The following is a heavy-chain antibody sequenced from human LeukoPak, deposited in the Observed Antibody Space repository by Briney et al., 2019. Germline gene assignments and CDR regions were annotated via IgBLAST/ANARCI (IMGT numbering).Heavy chain of an antibody. D-gene: IGHD5-12*01. J-gene: IGHJ4*02. CDR3: ARYQQRGYESDY. Sequence: GGSLRLSCAASGFTFSNYWMHWGRQSPGKGLVCVARISNDGSSTGYADSVKGRFTISRDNAKNTLYLQMNSLRAEDMAVYYCARYQQRGYESDYWGQGTLVTVSS. CDR1: GFTFSNYW. CDR2: ISNDGSST. V-gene: IGHV3-74*01.